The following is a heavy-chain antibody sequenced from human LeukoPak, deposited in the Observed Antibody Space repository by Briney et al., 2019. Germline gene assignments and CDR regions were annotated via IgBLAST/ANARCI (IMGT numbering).Heavy chain of an antibody. CDR1: GFTFSNYA. CDR3: ARDPGTAGGYYGMDV. D-gene: IGHD1-1*01. CDR2: LSGTGGST. V-gene: IGHV3-23*01. J-gene: IGHJ6*02. Sequence: GGSLRLSCAASGFTFSNYAMSWVRQAPGKGLEWVSTLSGTGGSTYYADSVKGRFTISRDNSKNTLYLQMNSLRAEDTAVYYCARDPGTAGGYYGMDVWGQGTTVTVSS.